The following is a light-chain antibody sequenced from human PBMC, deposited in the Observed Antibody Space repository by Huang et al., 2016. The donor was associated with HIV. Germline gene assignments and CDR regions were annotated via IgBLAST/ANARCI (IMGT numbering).Light chain of an antibody. V-gene: IGKV2-28*01. CDR1: QSLRHTNAYNY. CDR2: LGS. CDR3: MEALKTPYT. Sequence: DIVMIQSPLSLPVTPGEPASISCRSSQSLRHTNAYNYLDWYLQKPGQSPQLLIYLGSSRASGVPDRFSGGGAGTRFSLNISRVEAEDAGIYYCMEALKTPYTFGQGTKLEIK. J-gene: IGKJ2*01.